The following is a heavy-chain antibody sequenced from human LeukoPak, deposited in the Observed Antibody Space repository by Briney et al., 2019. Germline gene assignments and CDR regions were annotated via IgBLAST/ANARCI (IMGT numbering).Heavy chain of an antibody. V-gene: IGHV1-46*01. J-gene: IGHJ6*03. Sequence: ASVKVSCKASGDTFTTDYIHWVRQGPGQGPEWMGVSNPSGGSTTNAQKFRGRVTMTRDTSTSTVYMELSSLRSEDTAIYYCARARGSGSYYGHDYYYYHYMDVWGKGTTVTVSS. CDR1: GDTFTTDY. CDR3: ARARGSGSYYGHDYYYYHYMDV. D-gene: IGHD3-10*01. CDR2: SNPSGGST.